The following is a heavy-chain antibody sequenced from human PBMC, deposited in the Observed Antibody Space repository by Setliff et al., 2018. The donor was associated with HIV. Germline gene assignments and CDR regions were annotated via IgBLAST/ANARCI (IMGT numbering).Heavy chain of an antibody. CDR3: ASGKGVRGVIIRGGLDV. V-gene: IGHV1-8*01. CDR2: MNPNSGAT. J-gene: IGHJ6*04. D-gene: IGHD3-10*01. Sequence: ASVKVSCKTSGHPFSNYDSIWVRRATGQGLEWMGWMNPNSGATGYAQKFKDRFIMTRDTSISTAYMELSGLTSEDTAVYYCASGKGVRGVIIRGGLDVWGKGTTVTVSS. CDR1: GHPFSNYD.